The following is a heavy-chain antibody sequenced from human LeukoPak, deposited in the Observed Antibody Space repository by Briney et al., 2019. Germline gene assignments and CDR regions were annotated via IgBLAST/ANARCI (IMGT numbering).Heavy chain of an antibody. V-gene: IGHV3-30*04. D-gene: IGHD4-17*01. Sequence: EGSLRLSCAASGFTFSSYAMHWVRQAPGKGLEWVAVISYDGSNKYYADSVKGRFTISRDNSKNTLYLQMNSLRAEDTAVYYCARDTDTVTYGNFDYWGQGTLVTVSS. CDR3: ARDTDTVTYGNFDY. J-gene: IGHJ4*02. CDR2: ISYDGSNK. CDR1: GFTFSSYA.